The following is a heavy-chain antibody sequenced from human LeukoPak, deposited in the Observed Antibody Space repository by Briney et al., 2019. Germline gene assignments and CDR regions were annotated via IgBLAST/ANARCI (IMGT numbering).Heavy chain of an antibody. Sequence: PGRSLTLSCAASGFTFSSYAMHWVRQAPGKGLEWVAVISYDGSNKYYADSVKGRFTISRDNSKNTLYLQMNSLRAEDTAVYYCAREVAAAGRGDWFDPWGQGTLVTVSS. J-gene: IGHJ5*02. D-gene: IGHD6-13*01. CDR3: AREVAAAGRGDWFDP. CDR2: ISYDGSNK. V-gene: IGHV3-30-3*01. CDR1: GFTFSSYA.